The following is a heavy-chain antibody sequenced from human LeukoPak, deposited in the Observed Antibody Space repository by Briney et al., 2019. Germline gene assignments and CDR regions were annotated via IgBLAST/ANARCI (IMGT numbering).Heavy chain of an antibody. CDR2: INPNSGGT. CDR3: ARALRGKVGGNPTVY. CDR1: GYTFTSYY. D-gene: IGHD4-23*01. J-gene: IGHJ4*02. Sequence: ASVKVSCKASGYTFTSYYMHWVRQAPGQGLEWMGWINPNSGGTNYAQKFQGRVTMTRDTSISTAYMELSRLRSDDTAVYYCARALRGKVGGNPTVYWGQGTLVTVSS. V-gene: IGHV1-2*02.